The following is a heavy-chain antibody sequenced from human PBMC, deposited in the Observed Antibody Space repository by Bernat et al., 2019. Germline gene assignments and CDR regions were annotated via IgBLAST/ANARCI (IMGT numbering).Heavy chain of an antibody. D-gene: IGHD3-3*01. J-gene: IGHJ5*02. CDR3: AKDTYAIFGVIDP. V-gene: IGHV3-30*18. CDR2: ISYDGSNK. Sequence: QVQLVESGGGVVQPGRSLRLSCAASGFTFSSYGMHWVRQAPGKGLEWVAVISYDGSNKYYADSVKGRFTISRDNSKNTLYLQMNSLRAEDTAVYYCAKDTYAIFGVIDPWGQGTRVTVSS. CDR1: GFTFSSYG.